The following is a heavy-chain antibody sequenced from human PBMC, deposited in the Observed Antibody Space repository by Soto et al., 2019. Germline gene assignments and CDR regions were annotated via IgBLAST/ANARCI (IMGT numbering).Heavy chain of an antibody. D-gene: IGHD4-17*01. CDR1: GFSFSDYE. J-gene: IGHJ6*02. CDR3: ARDVAPPPDYGDYGVEYYYYYYGMDV. CDR2: IGFSGSTI. V-gene: IGHV3-48*01. Sequence: GGSLRLSCAATGFSFSDYEMNWVRQAPGKGLEWIAHIGFSGSTIYYADSVKGRFTISRDNSKNTLYLQMNSLRAEDTAVYYCARDVAPPPDYGDYGVEYYYYYYGMDVWGQGTTVTVSS.